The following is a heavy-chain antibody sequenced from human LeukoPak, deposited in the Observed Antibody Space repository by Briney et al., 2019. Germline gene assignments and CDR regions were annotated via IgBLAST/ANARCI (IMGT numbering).Heavy chain of an antibody. CDR1: GGSISSGSYY. Sequence: SQTLSLTCTVSGGSISSGSYYWSWIQQPAGKGLEWIGRIYTSGSTNYNPSLKSRVTISVDTSKNQFSLKLSSVTAADTAVYYCARDGSYYYGSGSYKYYYGMDVWGQGTTVTVSS. J-gene: IGHJ6*02. V-gene: IGHV4-61*02. CDR3: ARDGSYYYGSGSYKYYYGMDV. D-gene: IGHD3-10*01. CDR2: IYTSGST.